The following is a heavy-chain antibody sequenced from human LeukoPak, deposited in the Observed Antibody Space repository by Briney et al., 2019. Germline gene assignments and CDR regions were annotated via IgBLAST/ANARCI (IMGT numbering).Heavy chain of an antibody. CDR3: ARGPAAIYGWFDP. V-gene: IGHV4-34*01. D-gene: IGHD2-2*02. CDR1: GGSISGYY. CDR2: INHSGST. J-gene: IGHJ5*02. Sequence: SETLSLTCTVSGGSISGYYWSWIRQPPGKGLEWIGEINHSGSTNYSPSLKSRVTISVDTSKNQFSLKLSSVTAADTAVYYCARGPAAIYGWFDPWGQGTLVTVSS.